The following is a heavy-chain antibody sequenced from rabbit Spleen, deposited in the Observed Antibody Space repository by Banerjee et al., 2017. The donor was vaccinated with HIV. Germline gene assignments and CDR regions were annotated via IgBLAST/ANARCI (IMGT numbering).Heavy chain of an antibody. Sequence: QSLEESGGDLVKPGASLTLTCTASGFSFSNSDYMCWVRQAPGKGLEWISCIAGSDSGFTYSATRAKGRFTISKTSSTTVTLQMTSLTVVDTATYFCAREDGVGSGYPTRLDLWGPGTLVTVS. V-gene: IGHV1S40*01. D-gene: IGHD1-1*01. CDR3: AREDGVGSGYPTRLDL. CDR2: IAGSDSGFT. CDR1: GFSFSNSDY. J-gene: IGHJ3*01.